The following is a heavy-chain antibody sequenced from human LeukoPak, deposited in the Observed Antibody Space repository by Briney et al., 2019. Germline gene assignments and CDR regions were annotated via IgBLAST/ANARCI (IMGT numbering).Heavy chain of an antibody. CDR2: INVDGSQK. J-gene: IGHJ4*02. V-gene: IGHV3-7*04. CDR3: ARERNEGEGFGS. Sequence: GGSLRLSRAASGFTFSSYWMTWVRQAPGKGLEWVANINVDGSQKYYVDSVKGRVTLSRDNAKNSLYVQINSLRDEDTAVYYCARERNEGEGFGSWGQGTLVTVSS. CDR1: GFTFSSYW. D-gene: IGHD3-16*01.